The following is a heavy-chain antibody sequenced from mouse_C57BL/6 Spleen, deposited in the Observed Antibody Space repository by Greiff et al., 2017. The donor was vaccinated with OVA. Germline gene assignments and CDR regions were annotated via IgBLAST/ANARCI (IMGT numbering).Heavy chain of an antibody. J-gene: IGHJ3*01. CDR1: GYTFTSYW. V-gene: IGHV1-64*01. CDR2: IHPNSGST. Sequence: QVQLQQPGAELVKPGASVKLSCKASGYTFTSYWMHWVKQRPGQGLEWIGMIHPNSGSTNYNEKFKSKATLTVDKSSSTAYMQLSSLTSEDSAVYYCARHDYDDAWFAYWGQGTLVTVSA. D-gene: IGHD2-4*01. CDR3: ARHDYDDAWFAY.